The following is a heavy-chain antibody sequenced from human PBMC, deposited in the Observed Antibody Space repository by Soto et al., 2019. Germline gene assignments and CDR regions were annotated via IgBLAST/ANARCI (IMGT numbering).Heavy chain of an antibody. CDR1: GGSISSGGYY. J-gene: IGHJ4*02. CDR3: AGEPVAGTTDY. V-gene: IGHV4-31*03. CDR2: IYYSGST. Sequence: QVQLQESGPGLVKPSQTLSLTCTVSGGSISSGGYYWSWIRQHPGKGLEWIGYIYYSGSTYYNPSRRSRITISVDTSKNQFSLKLSSVTAADTAVYYCAGEPVAGTTDYWGQGTLVTVSS. D-gene: IGHD6-19*01.